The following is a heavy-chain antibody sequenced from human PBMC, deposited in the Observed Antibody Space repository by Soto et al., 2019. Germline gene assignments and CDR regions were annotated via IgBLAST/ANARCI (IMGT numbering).Heavy chain of an antibody. Sequence: SETLSLTCTVSGGSISSYYWSWIRQPPGEGLEWIGYIYYSGSTNYNPSLKSRVTISVDTSKNQFSLKLSSVTAADTAVYYCARGAVADDAFDIWGQGTMVTVSS. CDR1: GGSISSYY. J-gene: IGHJ3*02. CDR3: ARGAVADDAFDI. V-gene: IGHV4-59*01. D-gene: IGHD6-19*01. CDR2: IYYSGST.